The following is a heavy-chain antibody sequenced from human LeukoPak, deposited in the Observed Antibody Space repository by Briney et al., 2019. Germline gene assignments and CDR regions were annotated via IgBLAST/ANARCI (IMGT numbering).Heavy chain of an antibody. CDR1: GGTFSSYA. J-gene: IGHJ4*02. CDR2: IIPIFGTA. D-gene: IGHD4-11*01. CDR3: ARVSDYSNYNFDY. Sequence: ASVKVSCKASGGTFSSYAISWVRQAPGQGLGWMGGIIPIFGTANYAQKFQGRVTITADESTSTAYMELSSLRSEDTAVYYCARVSDYSNYNFDYWGQGTLVTVSS. V-gene: IGHV1-69*13.